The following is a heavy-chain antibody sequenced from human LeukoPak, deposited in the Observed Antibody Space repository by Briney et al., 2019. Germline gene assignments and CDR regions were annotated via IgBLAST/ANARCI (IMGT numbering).Heavy chain of an antibody. Sequence: PSETLSLTCAVYGESFSGYYWTWIRQPPGKGLEWLGEINDGGRTSCNPSLKSRVTISVDTSKNQFSLKLRSVAAADTAVYYCASLEQLATTAYFDYWGQGTLVTVSS. V-gene: IGHV4-34*01. J-gene: IGHJ4*02. D-gene: IGHD6-13*01. CDR1: GESFSGYY. CDR3: ASLEQLATTAYFDY. CDR2: INDGGRT.